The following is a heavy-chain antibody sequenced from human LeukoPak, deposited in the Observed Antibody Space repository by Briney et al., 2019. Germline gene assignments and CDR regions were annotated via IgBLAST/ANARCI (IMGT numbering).Heavy chain of an antibody. Sequence: GGSLRLSCAASGFTVSSNYMSWVRQAPGKGLEWVSVIYSGGSTYYADSVKGRFTISRDNSKNTLYLQMNSLRAEDTAVYYCVRDFMAMGGTTACLHYWGQGTLVTVSS. V-gene: IGHV3-66*02. CDR3: VRDFMAMGGTTACLHY. CDR1: GFTVSSNY. J-gene: IGHJ4*02. CDR2: IYSGGST. D-gene: IGHD1-26*01.